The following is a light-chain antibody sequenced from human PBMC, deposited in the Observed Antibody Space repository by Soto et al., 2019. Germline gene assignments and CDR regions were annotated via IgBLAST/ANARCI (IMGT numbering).Light chain of an antibody. CDR1: QDIRNT. CDR2: AAS. Sequence: AIQMTQSPSSLSASVGDRVAISCRASQDIRNTLAWYQQKPGEAPKLLIFAASNLQSGVPSRFSGSGSVPDFTLAITGLQPEDFATYYCLQYYNFSWTLGQGTKVDIK. J-gene: IGKJ1*01. V-gene: IGKV1-6*01. CDR3: LQYYNFSWT.